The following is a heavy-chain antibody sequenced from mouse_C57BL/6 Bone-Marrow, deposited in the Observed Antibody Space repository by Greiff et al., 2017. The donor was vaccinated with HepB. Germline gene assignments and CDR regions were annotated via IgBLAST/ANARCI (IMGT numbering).Heavy chain of an antibody. J-gene: IGHJ1*03. Sequence: EVKVVESGAGLVKPGGSLKLSCAASGFTFSSYAMSWVRQTPEQRLEWVAYISSGGDYIYYADTVKGRFTISRDNARNTLYLQMSSLKSEDTAMYYCTRDRYWYFDVWGTGATVTVSS. V-gene: IGHV5-9-1*02. CDR3: TRDRYWYFDV. CDR1: GFTFSSYA. CDR2: ISSGGDYI.